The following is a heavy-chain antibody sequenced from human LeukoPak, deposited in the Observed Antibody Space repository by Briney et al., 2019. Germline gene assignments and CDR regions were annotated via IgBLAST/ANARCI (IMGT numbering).Heavy chain of an antibody. V-gene: IGHV3-23*01. CDR3: VQEGPRGLAFDI. CDR1: GVTFNSYV. J-gene: IGHJ3*02. Sequence: GGSLRLSCEASGVTFNSYVMSWVCQAPGKGPEWVSGISGSGSGTYYADSVKGRFAISRDNSKNTLYLQMNSLRVEDTAVYYCVQEGPRGLAFDIWGQGTKVTVSS. CDR2: ISGSGSGT.